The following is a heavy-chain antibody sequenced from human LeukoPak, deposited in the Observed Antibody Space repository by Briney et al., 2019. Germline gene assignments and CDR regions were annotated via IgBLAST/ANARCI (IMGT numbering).Heavy chain of an antibody. CDR2: IWYDGSKT. CDR1: GFTFRSHG. V-gene: IGHV3-33*01. J-gene: IGHJ4*02. Sequence: GGSLRLSCAASGFTFRSHGMQWVRQAPGKGLEWVAVIWYDGSKTYYADSVKGRFTISRDNSKNTLDLQMSSLRAEDTAVYYCARSYGWLPGGMWGQGTLVTVSS. CDR3: ARSYGWLPGGM. D-gene: IGHD5-12*01.